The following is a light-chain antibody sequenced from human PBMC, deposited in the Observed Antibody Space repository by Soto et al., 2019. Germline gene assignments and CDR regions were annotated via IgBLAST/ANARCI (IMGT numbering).Light chain of an antibody. CDR2: AAS. Sequence: EIVLTQSPGTLSLSPGDRATLSCRASHSINTSFLAWFQQKPGQAPRLLIYAASTSATGMPDRFSGSASETDFTHTINRLAPEDSAVYYCQRYASAPFSLAPGTKADSK. J-gene: IGKJ3*01. V-gene: IGKV3-20*01. CDR3: QRYASAPFS. CDR1: HSINTSF.